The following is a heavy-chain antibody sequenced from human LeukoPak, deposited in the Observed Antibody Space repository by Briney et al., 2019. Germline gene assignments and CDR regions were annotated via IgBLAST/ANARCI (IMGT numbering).Heavy chain of an antibody. J-gene: IGHJ5*02. CDR1: GYTFTSYG. CDR3: AREFVVVPAAIQGLSYYNWFDP. Sequence: ASVKVSCKASGYTFTSYGISWVRQAPGQGLEWMGWISAYNGNTNYAQKLQGRVTMTTDTSTSTAYMELRSLRSDDTAVYYCAREFVVVPAAIQGLSYYNWFDPWGQGTLVTVSS. D-gene: IGHD2-2*02. CDR2: ISAYNGNT. V-gene: IGHV1-18*01.